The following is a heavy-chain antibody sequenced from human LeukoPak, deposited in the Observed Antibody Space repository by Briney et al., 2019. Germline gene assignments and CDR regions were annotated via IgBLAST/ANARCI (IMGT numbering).Heavy chain of an antibody. D-gene: IGHD3-22*01. J-gene: IGHJ4*02. CDR3: ARSEYVGGYYDSSGYDYFDY. Sequence: ASVKVSCKASGYTFTSYYMHWVRQAPGQGIEGMGIVNPSGGSTSYAQKFQGRVTMTRDTSTSTVYMELSSLRSEDTAVYYCARSEYVGGYYDSSGYDYFDYWGQGTLVTVSS. CDR2: VNPSGGST. V-gene: IGHV1-46*01. CDR1: GYTFTSYY.